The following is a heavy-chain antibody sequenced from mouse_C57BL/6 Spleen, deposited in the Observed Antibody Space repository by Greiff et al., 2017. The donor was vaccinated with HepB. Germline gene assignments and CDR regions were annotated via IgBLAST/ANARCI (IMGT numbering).Heavy chain of an antibody. CDR3: ARGRGDYYGSSSFAY. CDR2: INPSNGGT. V-gene: IGHV1-53*01. J-gene: IGHJ3*01. CDR1: GYTFTSYW. D-gene: IGHD1-1*01. Sequence: QVQLQQPGTELVKPGASVKLSCKASGYTFTSYWMHWVKRRPGQGLEWIGNINPSNGGTNYNEKFKSKATLTVDKSSSTAYMQLSSLTSEDSAVYYCARGRGDYYGSSSFAYWGQGTLVTVSA.